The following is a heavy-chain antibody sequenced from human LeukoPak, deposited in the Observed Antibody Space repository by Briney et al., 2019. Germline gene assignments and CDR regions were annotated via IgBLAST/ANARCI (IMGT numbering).Heavy chain of an antibody. V-gene: IGHV4-34*01. D-gene: IGHD2-15*01. J-gene: IGHJ6*03. CDR2: INHSGST. CDR1: GGSFSGYY. CDR3: ARDNCSGGSCYSQRAYYYYYMDV. Sequence: SPPETLSLTCAVYGGSFSGYYWSWIRQPPGKGLEWIGEINHSGSTNYNPSLKSRVTISVDTSKNQFSLKLSSVTAADTAVYYCARDNCSGGSCYSQRAYYYYYMDVWGKGTTVTISS.